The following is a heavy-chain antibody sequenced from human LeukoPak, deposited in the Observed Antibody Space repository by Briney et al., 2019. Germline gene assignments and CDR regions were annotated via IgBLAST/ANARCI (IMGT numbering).Heavy chain of an antibody. CDR3: TKDISVGATPYYFDY. J-gene: IGHJ4*02. Sequence: GRSLRLSCAASGFTFDDYAMHWVRQAPGKGLEWVSGVTWNSDTIGYADSVKGRFTISRDNAKNSLYLQMNNLRAEDTALYYCTKDISVGATPYYFDYWGQGTLVTVSS. CDR1: GFTFDDYA. D-gene: IGHD1-26*01. V-gene: IGHV3-9*01. CDR2: VTWNSDTI.